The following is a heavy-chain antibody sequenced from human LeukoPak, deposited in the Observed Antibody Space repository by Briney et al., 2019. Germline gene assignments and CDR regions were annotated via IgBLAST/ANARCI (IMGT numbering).Heavy chain of an antibody. CDR3: ARESAGAIAAAGTEFDY. CDR1: GGSISSYY. D-gene: IGHD6-13*01. Sequence: SETLSLTCTVSGGSISSYYWCWIRQPAGKGLEWIGRIYTSGSTNYNPSLKSRVTMSVDTSKNQFSLKLSSVTAADTAVYYCARESAGAIAAAGTEFDYWGQGTLVTVSS. CDR2: IYTSGST. V-gene: IGHV4-4*07. J-gene: IGHJ4*02.